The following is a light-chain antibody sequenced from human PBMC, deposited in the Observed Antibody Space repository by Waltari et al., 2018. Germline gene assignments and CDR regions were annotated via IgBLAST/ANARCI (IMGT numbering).Light chain of an antibody. CDR1: QSLVHSDGETY. Sequence: DVLLTHSPLSLPVALGPPASISCRSSQSLVHSDGETYLNWFHQRPGQSPRRLIYKVSNRDSGVPERFSGSGAGTDFTLKISRVEADDVGIYYCMQGTHWPPWTFGQGTKVEIK. CDR3: MQGTHWPPWT. V-gene: IGKV2-30*02. CDR2: KVS. J-gene: IGKJ1*01.